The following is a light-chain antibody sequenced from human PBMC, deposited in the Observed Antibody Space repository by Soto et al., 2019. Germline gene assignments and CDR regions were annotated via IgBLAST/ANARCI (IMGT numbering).Light chain of an antibody. CDR2: EVS. CDR1: SSDVGGYNY. V-gene: IGLV2-8*01. CDR3: SSDAGTHVV. J-gene: IGLJ2*01. Sequence: QSALTQPPSASGSPGQAVTISCTGTSSDVGGYNYVSWYQQHPGKAPKLMIYEVSKRPSGVPDRFSGSKSGNTASLTASGLQAEDEAYYSCSSDAGTHVVFGGGTKVTVL.